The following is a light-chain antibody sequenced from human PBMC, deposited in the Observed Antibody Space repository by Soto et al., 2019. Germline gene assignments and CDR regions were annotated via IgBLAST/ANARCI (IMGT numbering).Light chain of an antibody. CDR2: EVN. CDR3: SSYAGSSNV. J-gene: IGLJ1*01. CDR1: SSDVGGCNY. V-gene: IGLV2-8*01. Sequence: QAVVTQPPSASGSPGQSVAISCTGTSSDVGGCNYVSWYQQHPGKAPKLMIYEVNKRPSGVPDRFSGSKSGNTASLTVSGLQAEDEADYYCSSYAGSSNVFGTGTKLTVL.